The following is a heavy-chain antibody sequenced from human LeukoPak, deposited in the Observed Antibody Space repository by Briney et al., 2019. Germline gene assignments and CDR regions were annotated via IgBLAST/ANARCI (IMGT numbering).Heavy chain of an antibody. CDR2: INAGNGNT. Sequence: ASVKVSCKASGYTFTSYAMHWVRQAPGQRLEWMGWINAGNGNTKYSQKFQGRVTMTRNTSISTAYMELSSLRSEDTAVYYCARGPLWELLRYWGQGTLVTVSS. V-gene: IGHV1-3*01. CDR3: ARGPLWELLRY. D-gene: IGHD1-26*01. J-gene: IGHJ4*02. CDR1: GYTFTSYA.